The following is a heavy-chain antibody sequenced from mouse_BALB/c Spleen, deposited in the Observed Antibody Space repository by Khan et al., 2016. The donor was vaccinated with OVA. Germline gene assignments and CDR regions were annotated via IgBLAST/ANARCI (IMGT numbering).Heavy chain of an antibody. Sequence: VQLKQSGPGLMKPGASVKISCKASGYSFTNYYIHWVKQSHGQSLEWLGYIDPFNGGTTYNQKFKGTATLTVDKSSSTAYMHLNNLTSEDSAVYYCTRLGTTGWFTYWGQGTLVTVSA. D-gene: IGHD2-13*01. V-gene: IGHV1S135*01. CDR1: GYSFTNYY. J-gene: IGHJ3*01. CDR2: IDPFNGGT. CDR3: TRLGTTGWFTY.